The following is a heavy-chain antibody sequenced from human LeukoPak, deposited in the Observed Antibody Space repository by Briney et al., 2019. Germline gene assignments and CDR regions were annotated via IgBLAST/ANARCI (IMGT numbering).Heavy chain of an antibody. D-gene: IGHD3-22*01. V-gene: IGHV1-69*05. CDR2: IIPIFGTA. Sequence: SVNVSCKASGGTFSSYAISWVRQAPGQGLEWMGGIIPIFGTANYAQKFQGRVTITTDESTSTAYMELSSLRSEDTAVYYCARDTGYYDSPLDAFDIWGQGTMVTVSS. J-gene: IGHJ3*02. CDR1: GGTFSSYA. CDR3: ARDTGYYDSPLDAFDI.